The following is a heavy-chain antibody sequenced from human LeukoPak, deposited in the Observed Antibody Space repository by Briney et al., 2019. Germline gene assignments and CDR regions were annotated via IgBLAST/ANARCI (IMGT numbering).Heavy chain of an antibody. J-gene: IGHJ4*02. Sequence: GRSLRLSCAASGFTFSSYGMHWVRQAPGKGLEWVAVIWYDGSNKYYADSVKGRFTISRDNSKNTLYLQMNSLRAEDTAVYYCATETGYGSGSYFDYWGQGTLVTVSS. CDR3: ATETGYGSGSYFDY. CDR2: IWYDGSNK. CDR1: GFTFSSYG. D-gene: IGHD3-10*01. V-gene: IGHV3-33*01.